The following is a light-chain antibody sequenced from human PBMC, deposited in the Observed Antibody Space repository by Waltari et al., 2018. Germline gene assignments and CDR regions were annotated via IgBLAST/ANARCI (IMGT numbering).Light chain of an antibody. V-gene: IGKV1-39*01. CDR2: GAS. CDR3: QQVYGNPIT. CDR1: QSLNTY. Sequence: DIQMTQSPSSLSASIGDRVTITCRASQSLNTYLNWYQQVPGKAPKLLIYGASNLNSGVPSRFSGSGSGTDFTLTISDLQLEDFATYSCQQVYGNPITFGGGTRVEIK. J-gene: IGKJ4*01.